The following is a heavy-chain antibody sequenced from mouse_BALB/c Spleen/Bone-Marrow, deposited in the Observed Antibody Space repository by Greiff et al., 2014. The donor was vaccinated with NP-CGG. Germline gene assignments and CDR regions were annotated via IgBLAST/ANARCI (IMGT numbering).Heavy chain of an antibody. J-gene: IGHJ2*01. CDR1: GFSIKDTY. D-gene: IGHD2-14*01. V-gene: IGHV14-3*02. Sequence: DVKLQESGAELVKPGASVKLSCTASGFSIKDTYIHWVKQRPEQGLEWIGRIDPANGNTKYDPKFQGKATITADTSSSTVYLYLSRLTSEDTAVYYCARYRLGTYFDYWGQGTTLPVSS. CDR3: ARYRLGTYFDY. CDR2: IDPANGNT.